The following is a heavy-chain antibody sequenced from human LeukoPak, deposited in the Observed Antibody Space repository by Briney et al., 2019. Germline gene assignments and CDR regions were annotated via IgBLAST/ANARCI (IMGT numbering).Heavy chain of an antibody. CDR1: GFTFTSFG. CDR2: ISAYNGDK. D-gene: IGHD2-15*01. J-gene: IGHJ3*02. CDR3: ARSIVVLAATPGAFDI. V-gene: IGHV1-18*01. Sequence: ASVKVSCKASGFTFTSFGISWVRQAPGQGLEWMGWISAYNGDKNSAQKLQGRVTMTTDTSTSTAYMELRSLRSDDTAVYHCARSIVVLAATPGAFDIWGQGTMVTVAS.